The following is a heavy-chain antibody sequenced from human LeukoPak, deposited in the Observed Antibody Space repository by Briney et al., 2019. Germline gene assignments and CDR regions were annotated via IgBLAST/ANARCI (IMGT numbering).Heavy chain of an antibody. CDR1: GGTFSSYA. J-gene: IGHJ3*02. Sequence: ASVKVSCKASGGTFSSYAISWVRQAPGQGLEWMGGIIPIFGTANYAQKFQGRVTITADESTSTAYMELSSLRSEDTAVYYCARVLWDYYDSSGYDAFDIWGRGTMVTVSS. CDR2: IIPIFGTA. V-gene: IGHV1-69*13. D-gene: IGHD3-22*01. CDR3: ARVLWDYYDSSGYDAFDI.